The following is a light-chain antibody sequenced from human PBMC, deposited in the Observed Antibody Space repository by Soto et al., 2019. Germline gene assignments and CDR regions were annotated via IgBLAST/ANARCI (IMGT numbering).Light chain of an antibody. J-gene: IGKJ1*01. CDR2: DAS. CDR3: QQYNNFWT. CDR1: QSVSSN. Sequence: EVVMTQSPATLSVSPGERATLSCRASQSVSSNLAWYQQKPGQAPRLLIYDASTRATGIPARFSGSGSGTEFTLTISSLQSEDSAVYLCQQYNNFWTFGQGTKVEIK. V-gene: IGKV3-15*01.